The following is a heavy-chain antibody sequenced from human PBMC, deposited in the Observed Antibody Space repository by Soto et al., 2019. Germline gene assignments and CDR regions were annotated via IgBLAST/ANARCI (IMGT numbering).Heavy chain of an antibody. CDR1: GFTFSSYS. Sequence: GGSLTLSCAASGFTFSSYSMHWVRQAPGKGLEWVALISYDGSNKYYADSVKGRFTISRDKSKNTLSLQLNSLRAEDTAVYYCARGMTTVTTGYDFDYWGQGTLVNVSS. CDR3: ARGMTTVTTGYDFDY. J-gene: IGHJ4*02. D-gene: IGHD4-17*01. V-gene: IGHV3-30-3*01. CDR2: ISYDGSNK.